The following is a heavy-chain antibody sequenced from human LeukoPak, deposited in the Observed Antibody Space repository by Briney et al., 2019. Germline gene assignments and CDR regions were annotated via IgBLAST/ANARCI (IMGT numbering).Heavy chain of an antibody. J-gene: IGHJ4*02. Sequence: GGSLRLSCAASGFTFSSYAMSWVRQAPGKGLEWVSAISGNGGSTYYADSVKGRFTISRDNSKNTLYLQMNSLRAEDTAVYYCARAMVRGVISPFDYWGQGTLVTVSS. V-gene: IGHV3-23*01. D-gene: IGHD3-10*01. CDR1: GFTFSSYA. CDR2: ISGNGGST. CDR3: ARAMVRGVISPFDY.